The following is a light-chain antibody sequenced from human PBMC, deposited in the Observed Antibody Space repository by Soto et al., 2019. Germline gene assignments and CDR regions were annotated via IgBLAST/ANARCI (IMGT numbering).Light chain of an antibody. Sequence: DIQMTQSPSSLSASVGDRVTIICRASQGISNSLAWFQQEPGKAPKSLIYGASNLQSGVPSRFSGSGSGTHFTLTIGRLQPEDFATYYCQQYSSYPLTFGGGTNVEV. CDR1: QGISNS. CDR3: QQYSSYPLT. J-gene: IGKJ4*01. CDR2: GAS. V-gene: IGKV1-16*01.